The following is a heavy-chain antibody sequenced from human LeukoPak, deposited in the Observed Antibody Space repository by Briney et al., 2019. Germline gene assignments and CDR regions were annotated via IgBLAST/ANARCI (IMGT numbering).Heavy chain of an antibody. CDR3: EKDILEGPASMREN. CDR1: GFTFDDYA. V-gene: IGHV3-9*01. D-gene: IGHD2-2*01. J-gene: IGHJ4*02. Sequence: GRSLRLSCAASGFTFDDYAMHWVRQAPGKGLEWVSGISWNSGSIGYADSVKGRFTISRDNAKNSLYLQMNSLRAEDTALYYCEKDILEGPASMRENWGKETLVTVSS. CDR2: ISWNSGSI.